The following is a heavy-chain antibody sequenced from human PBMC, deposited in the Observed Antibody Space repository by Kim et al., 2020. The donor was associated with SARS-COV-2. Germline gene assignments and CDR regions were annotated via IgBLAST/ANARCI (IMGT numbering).Heavy chain of an antibody. CDR3: ARGGPGY. V-gene: IGHV1-8*01. J-gene: IGHJ4*02. Sequence: NRGNTRYAQKFHGRVTMTRNTSISTAYMELSSLRSEDTAVYYCARGGPGYWGQGTLVTVSS. CDR2: NRGNT.